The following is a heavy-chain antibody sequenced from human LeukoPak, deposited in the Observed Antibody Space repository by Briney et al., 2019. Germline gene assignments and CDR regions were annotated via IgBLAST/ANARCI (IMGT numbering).Heavy chain of an antibody. J-gene: IGHJ6*03. CDR1: GGSISSYY. D-gene: IGHD3-22*01. Sequence: SETLSLTCTVSGGSISSYYWSWIRQPPGKGLEWIGYIYYSGSTNYNPSLKSRVTISVDTSKNQFSLKLSSVTAADTAVYYCARGTDYDSSGYYYDYYYVDVWGKGTTVTVSS. V-gene: IGHV4-59*01. CDR3: ARGTDYDSSGYYYDYYYVDV. CDR2: IYYSGST.